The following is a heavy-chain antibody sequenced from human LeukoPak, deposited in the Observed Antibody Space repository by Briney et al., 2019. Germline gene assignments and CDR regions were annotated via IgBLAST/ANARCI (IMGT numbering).Heavy chain of an antibody. D-gene: IGHD2-2*01. V-gene: IGHV4-30-2*01. Sequence: SQTLSLTCTVSGGSISSGGYYWSWIRQPPGKGLEWIGYIYHSGSTYYNPSLKSRVTISVDRSKNQFSLKLSSVTAADTAVYYCARGIVVVPAANGWFDPWGQGTLVTVSS. CDR1: GGSISSGGYY. J-gene: IGHJ5*02. CDR3: ARGIVVVPAANGWFDP. CDR2: IYHSGST.